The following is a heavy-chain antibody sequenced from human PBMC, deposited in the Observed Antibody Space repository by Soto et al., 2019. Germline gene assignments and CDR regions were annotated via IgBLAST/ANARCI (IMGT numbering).Heavy chain of an antibody. J-gene: IGHJ4*02. CDR1: GFTFSSYA. V-gene: IGHV1-69*01. CDR3: ASNYDSSTGGFDY. Sequence: VQLLESGGGLVQPGGSLRLSCAASGFTFSSYAISWVRQAPGQGLEWMGGIIPIFGTANYAQKFQGRVTITADESTSTAYMELSSLRSEDTAVYYCASNYDSSTGGFDYWGQGTLVTVSS. CDR2: IIPIFGTA. D-gene: IGHD3-22*01.